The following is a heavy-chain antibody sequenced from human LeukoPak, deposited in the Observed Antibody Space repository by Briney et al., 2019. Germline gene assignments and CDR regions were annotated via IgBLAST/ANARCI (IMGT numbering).Heavy chain of an antibody. CDR1: AGFTFSDYW. CDR3: VSGIGWLPDY. J-gene: IGHJ4*02. V-gene: IGHV3-7*03. D-gene: IGHD6-19*01. CDR2: IKQYGREK. Sequence: GGSLRLSCAASAGFTFSDYWMNWVRQAPGKGLEWVAIIKQYGREKLYVDSVKGRFTISRDNAKSSLYLQMNSLRAEDTAVYYCVSGIGWLPDYWGQGTLVTVSS.